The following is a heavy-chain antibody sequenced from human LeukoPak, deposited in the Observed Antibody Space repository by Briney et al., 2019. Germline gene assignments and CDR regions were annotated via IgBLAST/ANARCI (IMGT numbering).Heavy chain of an antibody. CDR1: GGSFSGYY. Sequence: SETLSLTCAVYGGSFSGYYWSWIRQPPGKGLEWIGEINHSGSTNYNPSLKSRVTISVDTSKNQFSLKLGSVTAADTAVYYCARLEGTSAYYFDYWGQGTLVTVSS. J-gene: IGHJ4*02. D-gene: IGHD3-10*01. V-gene: IGHV4-34*01. CDR3: ARLEGTSAYYFDY. CDR2: INHSGST.